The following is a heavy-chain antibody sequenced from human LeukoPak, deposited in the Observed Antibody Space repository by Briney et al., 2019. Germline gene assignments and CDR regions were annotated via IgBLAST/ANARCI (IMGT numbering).Heavy chain of an antibody. D-gene: IGHD3-16*01. V-gene: IGHV4-31*03. J-gene: IGHJ3*02. CDR1: GGSISSGGYY. Sequence: SQTLSLTCTVSGGSISSGGYYWSWIRQHPGKGLEWIGYVYYSGNTYYNPSLKSRLTISVDTSKNQFSLKLSSVTAADTAIYYCAKDRGPSAFDIWGQGTMVTVSS. CDR3: AKDRGPSAFDI. CDR2: VYYSGNT.